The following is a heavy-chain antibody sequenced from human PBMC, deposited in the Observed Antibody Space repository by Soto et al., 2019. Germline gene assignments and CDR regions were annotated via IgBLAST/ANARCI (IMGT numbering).Heavy chain of an antibody. V-gene: IGHV3-48*02. Sequence: GGSLRLSCAASGFTFSTYAMNWVRQAPGKGLEWVSYISSSSSTIYYADSVKGRFTISRDNAKNSLYLQMNSLRDEDTAVYYCARGARISSPKFSFDYWGRGTLVTVSS. D-gene: IGHD6-6*01. CDR3: ARGARISSPKFSFDY. CDR1: GFTFSTYA. CDR2: ISSSSSTI. J-gene: IGHJ4*02.